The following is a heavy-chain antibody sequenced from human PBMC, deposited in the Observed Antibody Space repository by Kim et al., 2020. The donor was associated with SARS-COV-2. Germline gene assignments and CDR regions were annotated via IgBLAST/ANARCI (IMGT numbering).Heavy chain of an antibody. CDR3: VRQYRDGYTYYFDY. J-gene: IGHJ4*02. CDR1: GFSFTGHW. V-gene: IGHV5-10-1*01. D-gene: IGHD5-12*01. CDR2: IDPSESYT. Sequence: GESLKISCAVSGFSFTGHWITWVRRLPGKGLEWMARIDPSESYTNYNPSFQGHVVLSAHKSISTAYLQWSSLKASDTAIYFCVRQYRDGYTYYFDYWGQG.